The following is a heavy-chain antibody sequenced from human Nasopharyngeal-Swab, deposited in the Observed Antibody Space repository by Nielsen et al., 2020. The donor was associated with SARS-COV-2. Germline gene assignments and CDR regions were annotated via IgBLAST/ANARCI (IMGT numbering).Heavy chain of an antibody. CDR2: INPSGGST. CDR3: ARGGQRNYYGSGSYYSEFDY. J-gene: IGHJ4*02. D-gene: IGHD3-10*01. V-gene: IGHV1-46*01. Sequence: ASVKVSCKASGYTFTSYYMHWVRQAPGQGLEWMGIINPSGGSTSYAQKFQGRVTMTRDTSTSTVYMELSSLRSEDTAVYYCARGGQRNYYGSGSYYSEFDYWGQGTLVTVSS. CDR1: GYTFTSYY.